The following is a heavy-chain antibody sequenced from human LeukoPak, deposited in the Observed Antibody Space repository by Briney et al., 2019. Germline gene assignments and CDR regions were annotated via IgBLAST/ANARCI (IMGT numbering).Heavy chain of an antibody. CDR2: IYHSGST. CDR3: ARTELTYYYYMDV. V-gene: IGHV4-38-2*02. Sequence: PSETLSLTCTVSGYSISSGYYWGWIRQPPGKGLEWIGSIYHSGSTYYNPSLKSRVTISVDTSKNQFSLKLSSVTAADTAVYYCARTELTYYYYMDVWGKGTTVTVSS. CDR1: GYSISSGYY. D-gene: IGHD1-14*01. J-gene: IGHJ6*03.